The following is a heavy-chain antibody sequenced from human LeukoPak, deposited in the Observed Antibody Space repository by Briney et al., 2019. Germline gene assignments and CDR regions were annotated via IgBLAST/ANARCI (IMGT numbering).Heavy chain of an antibody. Sequence: PGGSLRLSRAASGFTFSSYGMHWVRQAPGKGLEWVAVISYDGSNKYYADSVKGRFTISRDNSKNTLYLQMNSLRAEDTAVYYCAKVGRGGYSSGLTYYFDYWGQGTLVTVSS. V-gene: IGHV3-30*18. D-gene: IGHD6-19*01. CDR2: ISYDGSNK. CDR1: GFTFSSYG. CDR3: AKVGRGGYSSGLTYYFDY. J-gene: IGHJ4*02.